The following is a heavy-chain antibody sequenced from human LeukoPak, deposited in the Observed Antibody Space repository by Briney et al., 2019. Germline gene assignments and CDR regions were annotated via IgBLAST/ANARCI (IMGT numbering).Heavy chain of an antibody. CDR1: GFTVSTNY. J-gene: IGHJ4*02. D-gene: IGHD6-19*01. V-gene: IGHV3-66*04. CDR3: ARRVVAGQTYYFDF. CDR2: IYSGGST. Sequence: AGGSLRLSCGASGFTVSTNYMSWVRQAPGKGLEWVSIIYSGGSTYYADSVKGRFTISRDNSKNTLYLQMNGLRAEDTAVYYCARRVVAGQTYYFDFWGQGNLVTVSS.